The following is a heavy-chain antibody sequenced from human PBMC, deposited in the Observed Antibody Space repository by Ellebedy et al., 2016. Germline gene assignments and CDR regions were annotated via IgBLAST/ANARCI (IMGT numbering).Heavy chain of an antibody. CDR3: VRDGGYFEIDY. V-gene: IGHV4-30-2*01. J-gene: IGHJ4*02. Sequence: SETLSLXCTVSGGSIGSGGYSWSWIRQPPGKGLEWIGYIYHSGSTYYNPSLKSRVTISVDRSKNQFSLKLNSVTAADTAVYYCVRDGGYFEIDYWGQGTLVTVSS. CDR1: GGSIGSGGYS. CDR2: IYHSGST. D-gene: IGHD3-9*01.